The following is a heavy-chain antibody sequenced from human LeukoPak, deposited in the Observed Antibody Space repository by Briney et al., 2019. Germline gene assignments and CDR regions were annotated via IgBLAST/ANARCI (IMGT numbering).Heavy chain of an antibody. J-gene: IGHJ3*02. D-gene: IGHD2-15*01. CDR2: IYTTGST. CDR1: DGSITNSY. V-gene: IGHV4-4*07. CDR3: ARGPRATATQAFDI. Sequence: SETLSLTCTVSDGSITNSYWSWIRQPAGKGLEWIGRIYTTGSTSYNPSLNSRVTMSVDTSKNQFSLKLNSVTAADTAVYYCARGPRATATQAFDIWGQGTMVTVSS.